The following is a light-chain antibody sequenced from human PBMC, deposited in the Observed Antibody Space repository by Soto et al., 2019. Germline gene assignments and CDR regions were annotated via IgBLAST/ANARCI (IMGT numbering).Light chain of an antibody. CDR3: SSYTSSSPCV. CDR1: SGDVGGYNY. CDR2: DVS. J-gene: IGLJ1*01. Sequence: QSALTQPASVSGSPGQSITISCTGTSGDVGGYNYVSWYQQHPGKAPKLMIYDVSNRPSGVSNRFSGSKSGNTASLTISGLQAEDEADYYCSSYTSSSPCVFGTGTKLTVL. V-gene: IGLV2-14*01.